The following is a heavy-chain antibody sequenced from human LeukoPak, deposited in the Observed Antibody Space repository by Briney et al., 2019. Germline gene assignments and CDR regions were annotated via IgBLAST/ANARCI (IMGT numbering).Heavy chain of an antibody. CDR2: VNAYNGDT. CDR1: GYTFINYG. CDR3: ARVTLHDYGSGRYAFDT. V-gene: IGHV1-18*01. Sequence: ASVKVSCKASGYTFINYGITWVRQAPGQGLEWMGWVNAYNGDTNYGQNFQGRVTVTTDTSTSTGYMEVKSLRSDDTAVYYCARVTLHDYGSGRYAFDTWGQGTIVTVSS. D-gene: IGHD3-10*01. J-gene: IGHJ3*02.